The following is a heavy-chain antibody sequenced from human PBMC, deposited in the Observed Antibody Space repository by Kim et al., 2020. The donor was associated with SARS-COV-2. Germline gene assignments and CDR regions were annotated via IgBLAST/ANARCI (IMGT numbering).Heavy chain of an antibody. Sequence: DSVKGRFTISRDNSKNTLYLQMNSLRAEDTAVYYCAKPTSYNWNYAAFDYWGQGTLVTVSS. V-gene: IGHV3-30*02. CDR3: AKPTSYNWNYAAFDY. D-gene: IGHD1-7*01. J-gene: IGHJ4*02.